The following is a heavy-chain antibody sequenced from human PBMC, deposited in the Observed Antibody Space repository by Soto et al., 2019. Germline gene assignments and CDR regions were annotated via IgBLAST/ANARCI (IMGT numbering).Heavy chain of an antibody. CDR3: ANGLEDSTTPEFDF. CDR1: EFTFSNYA. V-gene: IGHV3-23*01. D-gene: IGHD2-2*01. J-gene: IGHJ4*02. CDR2: ISDNGGTT. Sequence: GGSLRLSCAASEFTFSNYAMSWVRQAPGKGLEWVSSISDNGGTTYYADSVKGRFTISRDDSQNTLYLQMNSLRDDDAAVYYCANGLEDSTTPEFDFWGQGTLVTVSS.